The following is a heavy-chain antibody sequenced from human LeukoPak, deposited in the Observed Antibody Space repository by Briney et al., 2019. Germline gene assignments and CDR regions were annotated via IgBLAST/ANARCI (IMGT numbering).Heavy chain of an antibody. Sequence: SVKVSCKASGGTFSSYAISWVRQAPGQGLEWMGGIIPIFGTANYAQKFQGRVTITADKSTSTAYMELSSLRSEDTAVYYCARPRGCGGSCYYYYYMDVWGKGTTVTVSS. V-gene: IGHV1-69*06. CDR2: IIPIFGTA. CDR1: GGTFSSYA. J-gene: IGHJ6*03. D-gene: IGHD2-15*01. CDR3: ARPRGCGGSCYYYYYMDV.